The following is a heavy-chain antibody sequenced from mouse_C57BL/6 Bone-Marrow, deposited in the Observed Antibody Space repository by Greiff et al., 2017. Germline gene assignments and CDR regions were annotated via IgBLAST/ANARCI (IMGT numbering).Heavy chain of an antibody. CDR2: INPSSGYT. V-gene: IGHV1-4*01. Sequence: QVQLKQSGAELARPGASVKMSCKASGYTFTSYTMHWVKQRPGQGLEWIGYINPSSGYTKYNQKFKDKATLTADKSSSTAYMQLSSLTSEDSAVYSCARKVATDYWGQGTTLTVSS. CDR1: GYTFTSYT. CDR3: ARKVATDY. J-gene: IGHJ2*01. D-gene: IGHD1-1*02.